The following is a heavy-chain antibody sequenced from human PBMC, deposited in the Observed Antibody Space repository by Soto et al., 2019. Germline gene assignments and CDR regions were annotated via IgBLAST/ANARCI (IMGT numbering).Heavy chain of an antibody. D-gene: IGHD2-15*01. V-gene: IGHV3-7*05. Sequence: EVQLVESGGGLVQPGGSLRLSCAASGFTFSSYWMSWVRQAPGKGLEWVANIKQDGSEKYYVDSVKGRFTISRDNAKNSLYLQMNSLRAEDTAVYYCARDPLSYCSGGSCYFRYYGMDVWGQGTTVTVSS. CDR1: GFTFSSYW. CDR2: IKQDGSEK. CDR3: ARDPLSYCSGGSCYFRYYGMDV. J-gene: IGHJ6*02.